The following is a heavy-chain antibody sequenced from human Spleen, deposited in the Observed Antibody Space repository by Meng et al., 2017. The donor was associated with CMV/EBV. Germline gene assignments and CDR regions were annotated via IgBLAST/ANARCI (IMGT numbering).Heavy chain of an antibody. V-gene: IGHV4-4*02. D-gene: IGHD2-8*02. J-gene: IGHJ5*02. Sequence: SETLSLTCAVSGGTIRSLFWSWVRQTPGKGLEWIGEFSDSWRTRYNPSFQSRVTISGDRTENHFSLELTSVTAADTGVYFCARSPGFWSLDPWGRGALVTVSS. CDR3: ARSPGFWSLDP. CDR2: FSDSWRT. CDR1: GGTIRSLF.